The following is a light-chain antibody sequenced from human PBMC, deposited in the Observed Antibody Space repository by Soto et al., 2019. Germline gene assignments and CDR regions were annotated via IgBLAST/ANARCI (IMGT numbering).Light chain of an antibody. Sequence: QSVLTQPPSASGTPGQRVTISCSGSSTNMGSNTVNWYQQRPGTAPKLLMYRTTHRPSGVPDRFSGSRSGTSASLAISGLQSEDEADYYCASWDDGLNGLVFGGGTKLTVL. J-gene: IGLJ2*01. CDR3: ASWDDGLNGLV. V-gene: IGLV1-44*01. CDR2: RTT. CDR1: STNMGSNT.